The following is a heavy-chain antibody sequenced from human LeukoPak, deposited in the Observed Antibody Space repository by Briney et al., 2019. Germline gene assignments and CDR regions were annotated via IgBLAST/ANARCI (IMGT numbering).Heavy chain of an antibody. CDR3: TRDANHYGGMDV. J-gene: IGHJ6*02. Sequence: GGSLRLSCAVSGITVSKYWMHWVRQVPGKGLVWVSRIHSDGSTTDYVDSVKGRFTITRDSAKNTLYLEMNSLRVEDTAVYCTRDANHYGGMDVWGQGTTVTVSS. CDR2: IHSDGSTT. V-gene: IGHV3-74*01. CDR1: GITVSKYW.